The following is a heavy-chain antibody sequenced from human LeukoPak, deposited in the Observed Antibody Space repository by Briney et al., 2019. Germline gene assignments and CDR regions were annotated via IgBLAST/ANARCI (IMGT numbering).Heavy chain of an antibody. J-gene: IGHJ6*03. D-gene: IGHD2-21*02. Sequence: GGSLRLSCAASGFTFSDYYMSWIRQAPGKGREWVSYISSSGSTIYYADSVKGRFTISRDNAKNSLYLQMNSLRAEDTAVYYCARGYCGGDCYPEKYYYYYYMDVWGKGTTVTVSS. CDR2: ISSSGSTI. CDR3: ARGYCGGDCYPEKYYYYYYMDV. V-gene: IGHV3-11*01. CDR1: GFTFSDYY.